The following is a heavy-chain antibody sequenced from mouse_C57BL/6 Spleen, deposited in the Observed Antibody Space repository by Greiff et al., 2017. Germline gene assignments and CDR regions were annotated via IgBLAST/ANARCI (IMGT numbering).Heavy chain of an antibody. J-gene: IGHJ4*01. CDR3: ARGRLKQGYYAMDY. Sequence: QVQLQQPGAELVKPGASVKMSCKASGYTFTTYWLTWVKQRPGQGLEWIGDIYPGSGSTNYNEKFKSKATLTVDTSSSTAYMQLSSLTSEDSAVYYCARGRLKQGYYAMDYWGQGTSVTVSS. CDR2: IYPGSGST. CDR1: GYTFTTYW. D-gene: IGHD1-2*01. V-gene: IGHV1-55*01.